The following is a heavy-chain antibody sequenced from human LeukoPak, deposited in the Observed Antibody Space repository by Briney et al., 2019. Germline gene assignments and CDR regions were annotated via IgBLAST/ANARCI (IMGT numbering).Heavy chain of an antibody. Sequence: GASVKVSCKASGFTFTSSAVQWVRQARGQRLEWIGWIVVGSGNTGYAQKFQGRVTMTRNTSISTAYMELSSLRSEDTAVYYCARDSSIPQWGQGTLVTVSS. CDR1: GFTFTSSA. CDR2: IVVGSGNT. D-gene: IGHD2-21*01. CDR3: ARDSSIPQ. J-gene: IGHJ4*02. V-gene: IGHV1-58*01.